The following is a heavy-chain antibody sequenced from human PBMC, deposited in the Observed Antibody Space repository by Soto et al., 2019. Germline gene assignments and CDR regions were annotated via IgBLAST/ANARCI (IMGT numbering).Heavy chain of an antibody. J-gene: IGHJ4*02. D-gene: IGHD2-2*02. Sequence: GESLKISCKGSGYSFTRYWIGWVRQIPGKGLEWMGIIYPGDSDTRYSPSFQGQVTISADKSISTAYLQWSSLKASDTAMYYCARRSIVVVPAALPIFDYWGQGTLVTVSS. CDR3: ARRSIVVVPAALPIFDY. V-gene: IGHV5-51*01. CDR2: IYPGDSDT. CDR1: GYSFTRYW.